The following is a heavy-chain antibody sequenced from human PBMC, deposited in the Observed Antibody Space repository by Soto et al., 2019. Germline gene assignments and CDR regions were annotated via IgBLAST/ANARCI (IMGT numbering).Heavy chain of an antibody. CDR3: ARKSTVTTCFDY. CDR2: IYYRGSN. J-gene: IGHJ4*02. V-gene: IGHV4-31*03. CDR1: GGSISSGGYY. D-gene: IGHD4-17*01. Sequence: QVQLQESGPGLVKPSQTLSLTCTVSGGSISSGGYYWSWIRQLPGKGLEWIGYIYYRGSNHYNPSLKSRITMSVDTSKNQFSLKLSSVTAADTAVYYCARKSTVTTCFDYWGQGTLVTVSS.